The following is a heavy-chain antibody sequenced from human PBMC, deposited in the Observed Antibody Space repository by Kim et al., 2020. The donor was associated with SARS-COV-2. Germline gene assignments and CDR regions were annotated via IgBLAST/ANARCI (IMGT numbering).Heavy chain of an antibody. CDR2: IYHSGST. D-gene: IGHD3-22*01. J-gene: IGHJ4*02. CDR1: DYSISSGYY. CDR3: ARVGQRQGYYYYDSSGYYYVDY. V-gene: IGHV4-38-2*02. Sequence: SETLSLTCTVSDYSISSGYYWGWIRQPPGKGLEWIGSIYHSGSTYYNPSLKSRVTISVDTSKNQFSLKLSSVTAADTAVYYCARVGQRQGYYYYDSSGYYYVDYWGQGTLVTVSS.